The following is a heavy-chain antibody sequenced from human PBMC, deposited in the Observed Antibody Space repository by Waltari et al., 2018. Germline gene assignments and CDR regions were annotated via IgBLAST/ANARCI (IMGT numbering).Heavy chain of an antibody. J-gene: IGHJ4*02. CDR3: ARGEYYDSSGYYQNYPADY. V-gene: IGHV1-69*01. Sequence: QVQLVQSGAEVKKPGSSVKVSCKASGGTFSSYAISWVRQAPGQGLEWMGGSIPIFGTANYAQKFQGRVTITADESTSTAYMELSSLRSEDTAVYYCARGEYYDSSGYYQNYPADYWGQGTLVTVSS. CDR2: SIPIFGTA. D-gene: IGHD3-22*01. CDR1: GGTFSSYA.